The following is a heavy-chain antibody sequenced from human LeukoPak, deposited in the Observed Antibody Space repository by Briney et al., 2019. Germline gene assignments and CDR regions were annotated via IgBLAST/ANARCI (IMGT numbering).Heavy chain of an antibody. J-gene: IGHJ5*02. D-gene: IGHD3-22*01. CDR1: GFTFSNYA. V-gene: IGHV3-23*01. CDR2: FSGSGGST. CDR3: AASFKYYDSSAYP. Sequence: GGSLRLSCVASGFTFSNYAMSWVRQAPGKGLEWVSSFSGSGGSTYYADSVKGRFTISRDNSKNTLYLQMNSLRAEDTAVYYCAASFKYYDSSAYPWGQGTLVTVSS.